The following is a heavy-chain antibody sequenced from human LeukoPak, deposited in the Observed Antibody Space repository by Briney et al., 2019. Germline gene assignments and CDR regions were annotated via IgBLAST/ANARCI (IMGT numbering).Heavy chain of an antibody. Sequence: SETLSLTCTVSGVSISSASYYWSWIRQPAGKGLEWIGRIYISGSTNYKSSLKSRVTISLDTSKNQFSLRLNSVTAADTAVYYCARDGSGSYYDYWGQGILVTVFS. D-gene: IGHD3-10*01. J-gene: IGHJ4*02. CDR1: GVSISSASYY. CDR3: ARDGSGSYYDY. V-gene: IGHV4-61*02. CDR2: IYISGST.